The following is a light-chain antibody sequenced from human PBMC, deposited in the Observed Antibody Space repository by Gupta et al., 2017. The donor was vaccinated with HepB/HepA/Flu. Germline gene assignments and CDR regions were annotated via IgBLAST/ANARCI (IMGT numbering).Light chain of an antibody. CDR1: QNISND. CDR3: QQDNNWPLT. Sequence: ETVMTQYPPTLSVSPGERATLSCSASQNISNDLAWYQKKPGQAPRLLIYGSFTRANGLPARFSGSGSGTEFTLTISSLQSEDFAVYSCQQDNNWPLTFGGGTKVEIK. V-gene: IGKV3-15*01. CDR2: GSF. J-gene: IGKJ4*01.